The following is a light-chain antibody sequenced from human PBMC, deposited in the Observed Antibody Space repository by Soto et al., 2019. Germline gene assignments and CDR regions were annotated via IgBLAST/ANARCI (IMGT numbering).Light chain of an antibody. CDR2: DAS. CDR1: QSVSSY. CDR3: QQRSNWPPS. J-gene: IGKJ3*01. Sequence: EIVLTQSPATLSLSPGERATLSCRASQSVSSYLAWYQQKPAQAPRLLIYDASNRATGIPARFSGSGSGTDSALTISSLEPEDFAVYDCQQRSNWPPSFGPGTKVDIK. V-gene: IGKV3-11*01.